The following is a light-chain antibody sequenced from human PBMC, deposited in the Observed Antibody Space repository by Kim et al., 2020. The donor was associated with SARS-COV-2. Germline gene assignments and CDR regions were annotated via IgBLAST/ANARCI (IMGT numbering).Light chain of an antibody. CDR2: GEN. CDR1: TLRNYF. Sequence: SSELTQDPAVSVALGQTVRITCQGDTLRNYFANWFQQKPGQAPILIIYGENNRPSGIPDRFSGSSSGNTGSLTITGAQAEDEADYYCNSRDSSGNLVVFGGGTQLTVL. J-gene: IGLJ2*01. CDR3: NSRDSSGNLVV. V-gene: IGLV3-19*01.